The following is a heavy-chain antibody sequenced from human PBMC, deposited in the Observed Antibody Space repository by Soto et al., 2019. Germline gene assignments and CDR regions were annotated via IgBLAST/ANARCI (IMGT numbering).Heavy chain of an antibody. D-gene: IGHD2-15*01. CDR1: GFSFSRNA. Sequence: QLLESGGGLVQPGGSLRLSCEASGFSFSRNAMSWVRQAPGKGLEWVSSISSGGNTYYADSVKGRFTISRDNSKNTQSLQMTSLGAEDIAVYYCAKLGYCTGGTCYLDYYYGVDVWGQGTTVTVS. J-gene: IGHJ6*02. V-gene: IGHV3-23*01. CDR2: ISSGGNT. CDR3: AKLGYCTGGTCYLDYYYGVDV.